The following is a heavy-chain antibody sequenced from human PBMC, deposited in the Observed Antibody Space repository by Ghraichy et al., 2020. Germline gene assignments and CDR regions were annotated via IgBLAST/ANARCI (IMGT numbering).Heavy chain of an antibody. CDR1: GVAVSSNY. Sequence: GESLNISRAASGVAVSSNYMTWVRQAPGKGLEWVAIIYSNGNTYYAESVMGRFTMSRDNSKNTLSLQMNSLRAEDTAVYYCARVGIVVPGNDYWGQGTLVTVSS. CDR3: ARVGIVVPGNDY. D-gene: IGHD2-15*01. V-gene: IGHV3-53*01. CDR2: IYSNGNT. J-gene: IGHJ4*02.